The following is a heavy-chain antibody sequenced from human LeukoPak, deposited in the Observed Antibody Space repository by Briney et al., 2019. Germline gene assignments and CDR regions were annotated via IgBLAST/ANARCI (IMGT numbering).Heavy chain of an antibody. J-gene: IGHJ4*02. CDR3: ARSVPGASGYYYTAPDY. D-gene: IGHD3-22*01. Sequence: SETLSLTCTVSGDSISSYYWSWIRQPPGKGLEWIGYIYYSGRTNYNPSLKSRVTISVDTSKSQFSLKLNSVTAADTAVYYCARSVPGASGYYYTAPDYWGQGTLVTVSS. CDR2: IYYSGRT. CDR1: GDSISSYY. V-gene: IGHV4-59*01.